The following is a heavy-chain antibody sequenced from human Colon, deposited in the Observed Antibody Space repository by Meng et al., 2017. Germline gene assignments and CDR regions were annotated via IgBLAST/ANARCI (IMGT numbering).Heavy chain of an antibody. V-gene: IGHV4-34*01. Sequence: QWFARFLKPSQTLSLTCAVYGGALCAYSCTGIRHPAGKGLEWVGQIHPSGSTYYSPSLQSRVTITLDTSKNQFSLTLSSMTAADTAVYYCARGVDWAKSGNFWGQGTLVTVSS. CDR2: IHPSGST. D-gene: IGHD3-9*01. J-gene: IGHJ4*02. CDR3: ARGVDWAKSGNF. CDR1: GGALCAYS.